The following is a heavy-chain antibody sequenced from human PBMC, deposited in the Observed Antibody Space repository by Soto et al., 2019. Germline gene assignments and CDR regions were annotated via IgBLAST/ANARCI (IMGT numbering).Heavy chain of an antibody. CDR1: GHTFTSYY. V-gene: IGHV1-46*01. J-gene: IGHJ4*02. D-gene: IGHD6-13*01. CDR3: ARDHGSWYIDY. Sequence: GASVKVSCKASGHTFTSYYMHWVRQAPGQGLEWMGIINPSGGSTSYAQKFQGRVTMTRDTSTSTVYMELSSLRSEDTAVYYCARDHGSWYIDYWGQGTLVTVSS. CDR2: INPSGGST.